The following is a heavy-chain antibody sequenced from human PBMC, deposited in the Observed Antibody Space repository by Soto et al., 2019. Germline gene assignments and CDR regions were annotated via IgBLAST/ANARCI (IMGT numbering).Heavy chain of an antibody. D-gene: IGHD2-8*01. J-gene: IGHJ4*02. CDR3: ARYCNNSDCRHLYYFDY. CDR2: VYFTGTT. CDR1: VGTFRNRLYP. V-gene: IGHV4-61*01. Sequence: TLPIGGTVCVGTFRNRLYPWHWIRQPPGKGLEWIGNVYFTGTTIYNPSLKSRVTMSVDTYKDQFFLKLTSVTAADTAVYYCARYCNNSDCRHLYYFDYWGLGTLVTVS.